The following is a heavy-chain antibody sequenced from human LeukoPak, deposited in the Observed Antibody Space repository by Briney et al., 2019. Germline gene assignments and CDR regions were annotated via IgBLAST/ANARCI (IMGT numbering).Heavy chain of an antibody. D-gene: IGHD3-10*01. CDR1: GGSISSGGYY. J-gene: IGHJ4*02. V-gene: IGHV4-31*03. Sequence: SETLSLTCTVSGGSISSGGYYWSWIRQHPGKGLEWIGYIYYSGSTYYNPSLKSRVTISVDTSKNQFSLKLSSVAAADTAVYYCARDREVRGVILGYFDYWGQGTLVTVSS. CDR3: ARDREVRGVILGYFDY. CDR2: IYYSGST.